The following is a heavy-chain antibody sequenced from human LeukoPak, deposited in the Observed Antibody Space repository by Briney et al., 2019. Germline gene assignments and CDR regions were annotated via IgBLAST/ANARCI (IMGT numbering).Heavy chain of an antibody. J-gene: IGHJ4*02. CDR3: ARDHYDILTGRYYFDY. CDR2: INPSGGST. D-gene: IGHD3-9*01. CDR1: GYTFTSYY. V-gene: IGHV1-46*01. Sequence: ASVKVSCKASGYTFTSYYMHWVRQAPGQGLEWMGIINPSGGSTSYAQKFQGRVTMTRDMSTSTVYMELSRLRSDDTAVYYCARDHYDILTGRYYFDYWGQGTLVTVSS.